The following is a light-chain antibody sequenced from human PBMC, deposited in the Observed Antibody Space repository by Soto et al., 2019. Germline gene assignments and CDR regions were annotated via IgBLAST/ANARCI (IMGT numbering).Light chain of an antibody. CDR2: EVT. Sequence: QSVLTQPASVSASPGQSIAISCTGTSSDVGTYDYVSWYQQYPDKAPKLIIYEVTQRPSGVSNRFSGSKSGNTASLTISGLQAEDEADYYCSSHTSVNTRVFGTGTKVTVL. CDR1: SSDVGTYDY. J-gene: IGLJ1*01. V-gene: IGLV2-14*01. CDR3: SSHTSVNTRV.